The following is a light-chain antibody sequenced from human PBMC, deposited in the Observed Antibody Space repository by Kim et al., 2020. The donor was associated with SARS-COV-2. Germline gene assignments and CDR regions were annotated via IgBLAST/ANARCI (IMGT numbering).Light chain of an antibody. J-gene: IGLJ2*01. V-gene: IGLV1-44*01. CDR3: VAWDDSLTGVV. CDR2: NND. Sequence: GQRVVISCSGSRSNIGNNPVNWYQQFPGTAPQLLIRNNDQRPSRVPDRFSGSKSGTSPSLAISGLQSEDEADYYCVAWDDSLTGVVIGGGTQLTVL. CDR1: RSNIGNNP.